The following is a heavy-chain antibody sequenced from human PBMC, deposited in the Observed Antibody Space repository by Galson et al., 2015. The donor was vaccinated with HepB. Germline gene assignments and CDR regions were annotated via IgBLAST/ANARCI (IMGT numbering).Heavy chain of an antibody. CDR3: ARDTSGCAYFDY. CDR2: IYYSGST. D-gene: IGHD5-12*01. Sequence: ETLSLTCTVSGGSISSYYWSWIRQPPGKGLEWIGYIYYSGSTNYNPSLKSRVTISVDTSKNQFSLKLSSVTAADTAVYYCARDTSGCAYFDYWGQGTLVTVPS. CDR1: GGSISSYY. V-gene: IGHV4-59*01. J-gene: IGHJ4*02.